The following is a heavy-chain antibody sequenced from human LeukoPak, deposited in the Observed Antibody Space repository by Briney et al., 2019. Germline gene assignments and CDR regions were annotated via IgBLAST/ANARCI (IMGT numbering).Heavy chain of an antibody. D-gene: IGHD1-26*01. CDR1: GFTFSNYW. V-gene: IGHV3-7*01. Sequence: GGSLRLSCAASGFTFSNYWMSWVRQAPGRGLEWVANINQDGSEKYYVESVKGRFTMSRDNAKNSLYLQMNSLRAEDTAVYYCAREWELPTYGAFDIWGQGTMVTVSS. CDR3: AREWELPTYGAFDI. CDR2: INQDGSEK. J-gene: IGHJ3*02.